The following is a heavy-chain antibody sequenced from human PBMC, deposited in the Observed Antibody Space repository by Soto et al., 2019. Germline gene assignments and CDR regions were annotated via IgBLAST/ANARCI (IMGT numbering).Heavy chain of an antibody. CDR1: GFTFSSYL. D-gene: IGHD3-9*01. Sequence: GGSLRLSCAASGFTFSSYLMTWVRQAPGKGLEWVASVKEDGSVKYDVASVRGRFTISRDNAKNSVYLQMNSLRAEDTAVYYCVRRSFDIDYWGQGSLVTVSS. CDR3: VRRSFDIDY. J-gene: IGHJ4*02. CDR2: VKEDGSVK. V-gene: IGHV3-7*05.